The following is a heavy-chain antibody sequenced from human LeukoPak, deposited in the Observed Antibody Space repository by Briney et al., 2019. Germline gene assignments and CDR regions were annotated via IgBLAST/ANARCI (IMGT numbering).Heavy chain of an antibody. D-gene: IGHD3-10*01. CDR3: ARGGSGTTPNYYYYYMDV. CDR2: INPNSSGT. J-gene: IGHJ6*03. CDR1: GYTFTDYY. Sequence: ASVKVSCKASGYTFTDYYMHWVRQAPGQGLEWMGWINPNSSGTNYAQKFQGRVTMTRDTSISTAYMELSRLRSDDTAVYYCARGGSGTTPNYYYYYMDVWGKGTTVTISS. V-gene: IGHV1-2*02.